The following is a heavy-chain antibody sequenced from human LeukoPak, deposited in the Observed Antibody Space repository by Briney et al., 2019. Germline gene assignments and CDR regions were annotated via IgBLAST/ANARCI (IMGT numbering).Heavy chain of an antibody. CDR1: GFTFSSYG. V-gene: IGHV3-30*18. D-gene: IGHD3-22*01. J-gene: IGHJ5*02. CDR3: AKFGFMIVVYGWFDP. Sequence: GGSLRLSCAASGFTFSSYGMHWVRQAPGKGLEWVAVISYDGSNKYYADSVKGRFTISRDNSKNTLYLQMNSLRAEDTAVYYCAKFGFMIVVYGWFDPWGQGTLVTVSS. CDR2: ISYDGSNK.